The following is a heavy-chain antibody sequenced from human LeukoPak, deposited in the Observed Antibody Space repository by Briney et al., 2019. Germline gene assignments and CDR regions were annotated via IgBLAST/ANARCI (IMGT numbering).Heavy chain of an antibody. CDR3: ARDVGSGYDPYHY. V-gene: IGHV3-11*01. Sequence: GGSLRLSCAASGFTFSDYYMSWIRQAPGKGLEWVSYISSSGSTIYYADSVKGRFTISRDNAKNSLYLQMNSLRAEDTAVHYCARDVGSGYDPYHYWGQGTLVTVSS. CDR2: ISSSGSTI. J-gene: IGHJ4*02. D-gene: IGHD5-12*01. CDR1: GFTFSDYY.